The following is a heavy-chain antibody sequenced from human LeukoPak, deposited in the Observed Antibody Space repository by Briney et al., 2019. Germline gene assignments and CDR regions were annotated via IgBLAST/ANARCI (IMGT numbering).Heavy chain of an antibody. CDR1: GYSFPYYC. CDR2: IYPGDSHT. CDR3: ARGPYAYTSSATLGSYNWFDP. V-gene: IGHV5-51*01. D-gene: IGHD2-2*02. Sequence: GESLKISCKGSGYSFPYYCIGWVRQMPGKGLEWMGIIYPGDSHTRYSPSFQDQVTISVDKSISTAYLQGSSLKASDTAMYYCARGPYAYTSSATLGSYNWFDPWGQGSLVTVSS. J-gene: IGHJ5*02.